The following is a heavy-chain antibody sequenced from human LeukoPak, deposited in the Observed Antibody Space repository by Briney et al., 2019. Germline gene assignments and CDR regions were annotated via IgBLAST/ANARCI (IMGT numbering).Heavy chain of an antibody. Sequence: SETLSLTCSVSGGSITSSSYCWSWIRQPPGKGLEWIGSIYSSGSTYYNPSLKSRVTISVDTSRNHFSLKLSSVTAADTAVYYCARLPVVVVPAWFDPWGQGTLVTVSS. CDR3: ARLPVVVVPAWFDP. CDR1: GGSITSSSYC. D-gene: IGHD2-15*01. J-gene: IGHJ5*02. V-gene: IGHV4-39*02. CDR2: IYSSGST.